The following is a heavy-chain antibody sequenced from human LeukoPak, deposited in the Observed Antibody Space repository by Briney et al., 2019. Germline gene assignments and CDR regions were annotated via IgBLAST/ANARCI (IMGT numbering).Heavy chain of an antibody. CDR2: ISYDGSNK. D-gene: IGHD3-10*01. CDR3: AKGLRYYGSGSNSLDY. J-gene: IGHJ4*02. V-gene: IGHV3-30*18. Sequence: GGSLRLSCAASGFTFSSYGMHWVRQAPGKGLEWVAVISYDGSNKYYADSVKGRFTISRDNSKNTLYLQMNSLRVEDTAVYYCAKGLRYYGSGSNSLDYWAQGTLVTVSS. CDR1: GFTFSSYG.